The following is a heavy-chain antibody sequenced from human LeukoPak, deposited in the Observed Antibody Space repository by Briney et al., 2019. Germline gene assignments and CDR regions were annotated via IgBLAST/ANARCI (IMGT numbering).Heavy chain of an antibody. D-gene: IGHD4-11*01. J-gene: IGHJ6*03. CDR2: IIPIFGTA. V-gene: IGHV1-69*13. Sequence: GASVKVSCKASGGTFSSYAISWVRQAPGQGLQWMGGIIPIFGTANYAQKFQGRVTITADESTSTAYMELSSLRSEDTAVYYCATKTTLLGDYYYMDVWGKGTTVTISS. CDR1: GGTFSSYA. CDR3: ATKTTLLGDYYYMDV.